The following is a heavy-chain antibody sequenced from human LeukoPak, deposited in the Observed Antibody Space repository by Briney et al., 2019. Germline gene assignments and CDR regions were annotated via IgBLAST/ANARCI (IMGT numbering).Heavy chain of an antibody. CDR3: ARDIGVWDEKTFDY. CDR1: GYTFTDYY. V-gene: IGHV1-2*02. CDR2: ISPDSDFT. Sequence: AASVKVSCKPSGYTFTDYYIHWVRQAPGQGLEWMVWISPDSDFTKYAQKFQDRVTLTRDTSISTVYMELSRLRSDDTAMYFCARDIGVWDEKTFDYWGQGTLVTVSS. J-gene: IGHJ4*02. D-gene: IGHD1-26*01.